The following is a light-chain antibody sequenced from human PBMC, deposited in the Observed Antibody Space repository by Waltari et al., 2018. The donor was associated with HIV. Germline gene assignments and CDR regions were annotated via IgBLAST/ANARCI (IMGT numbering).Light chain of an antibody. J-gene: IGLJ3*02. CDR1: SSNIAACSA. CDR2: SND. V-gene: IGLV1-40*01. CDR3: QSYDSGLSATV. Sequence: QAVRTQPPSVSGAPGQRVAISFIGSSSNIAACSAVTRYQVAPATVPQLRIFSNDTRPSGVPDRFSASNSPTSASLAITGLQPEDEADYYCQSYDSGLSATVFGGGTRLTVL.